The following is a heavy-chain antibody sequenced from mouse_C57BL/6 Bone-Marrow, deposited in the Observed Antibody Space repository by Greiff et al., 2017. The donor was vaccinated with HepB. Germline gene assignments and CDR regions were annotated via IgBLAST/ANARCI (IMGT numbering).Heavy chain of an antibody. Sequence: QVQLQQSGAELARPGASVKLSCKASGYTFTSYGISWVKQRPGQGLEWIGEIYPRSGNTYYNEKFKGKATLTADKSSSTAYMELRSLTSEDSAVYVCVRMELVRLYYFDDWGQGTTLTVSA. J-gene: IGHJ2*01. CDR2: IYPRSGNT. V-gene: IGHV1-81*01. CDR1: GYTFTSYG. CDR3: VRMELVRLYYFDD. D-gene: IGHD1-1*01.